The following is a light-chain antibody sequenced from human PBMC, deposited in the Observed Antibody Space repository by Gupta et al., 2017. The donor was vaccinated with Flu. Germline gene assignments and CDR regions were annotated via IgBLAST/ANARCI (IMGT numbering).Light chain of an antibody. CDR1: KWGDKY. CDR3: QVWDGNTGV. V-gene: IGLV3-1*01. J-gene: IGLJ3*02. CDR2: QAN. Sequence: SYDLTQPPSVSVSPGQTASITCSGDKWGDKYACWYQQRPGHSPVLVIYQANRRPSGIPERFSGSTSGNTATLTISGTQAVDEADYYCQVWDGNTGVFGGGTKLTVL.